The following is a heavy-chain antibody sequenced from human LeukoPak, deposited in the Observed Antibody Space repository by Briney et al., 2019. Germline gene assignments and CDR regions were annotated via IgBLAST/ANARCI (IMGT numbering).Heavy chain of an antibody. D-gene: IGHD5-24*01. V-gene: IGHV4-4*07. CDR2: IYTSGST. Sequence: SETLSLTCTVSGGSISSYYWSWIRQPAGKGLEWIGRIYTSGSTNYNPSLKSRVTMSVDTSKNQFSLKLSSVTAADTAVYYCASGDGYTEYSYFDLWGRGTLVTVSS. CDR3: ASGDGYTEYSYFDL. J-gene: IGHJ2*01. CDR1: GGSISSYY.